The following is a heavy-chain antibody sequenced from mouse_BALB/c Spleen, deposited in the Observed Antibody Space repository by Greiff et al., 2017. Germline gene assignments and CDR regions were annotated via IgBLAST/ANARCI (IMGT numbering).Heavy chain of an antibody. CDR1: GFAFSSYY. Sequence: EVQLVESGGGLVKPGGSLKLSCAASGFAFSSYYMSWVRQTPEKRLEWVAYISSGGGSTYYPDTVKGRFTISRDNAKNTLYLQMSSLKSEDTAMYYCARLGREAWFAYWGQGTLVTVSA. CDR3: ARLGREAWFAY. V-gene: IGHV5-12-1*01. CDR2: ISSGGGST. J-gene: IGHJ3*01.